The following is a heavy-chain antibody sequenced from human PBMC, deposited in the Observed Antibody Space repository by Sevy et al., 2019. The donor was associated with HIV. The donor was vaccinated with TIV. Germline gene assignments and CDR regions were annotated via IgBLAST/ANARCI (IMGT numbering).Heavy chain of an antibody. V-gene: IGHV3-23*01. Sequence: GGSLRLSCTTSGFTFRIYAMSWVRQAPGKGLEWVSAISGSGSSTYYADSVKGRFTISRDNSKNTLYLQMNSLRAEDTAVFYCAKEAGSHYDTSGSFDDWGQGTRVTVSS. D-gene: IGHD3-10*01. CDR3: AKEAGSHYDTSGSFDD. CDR2: ISGSGSST. J-gene: IGHJ4*02. CDR1: GFTFRIYA.